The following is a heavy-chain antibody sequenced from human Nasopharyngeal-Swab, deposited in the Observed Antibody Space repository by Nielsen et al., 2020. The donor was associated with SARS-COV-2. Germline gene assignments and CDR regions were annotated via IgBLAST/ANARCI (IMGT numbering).Heavy chain of an antibody. J-gene: IGHJ3*02. CDR2: IKRKTDGGTT. D-gene: IGHD5-24*01. CDR1: GFTFSNAW. CDR3: TTGDGAFDI. Sequence: GESLKISCAASGFTFSNAWMSWVRQAPGKGLEWVGRIKRKTDGGTTDYAAPVKGRFTISRDDSKNTLYLQMNSLKTEDTAVYYCTTGDGAFDIWGQGTMVTVSS. V-gene: IGHV3-15*01.